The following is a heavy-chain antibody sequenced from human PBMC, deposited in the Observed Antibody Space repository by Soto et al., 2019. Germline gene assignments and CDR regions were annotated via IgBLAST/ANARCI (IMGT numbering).Heavy chain of an antibody. V-gene: IGHV1-18*04. J-gene: IGHJ5*02. CDR3: AIGGQKNVYTSIGP. CDR1: TEPCNNYG. Sequence: XSVKVPCKASTEPCNNYGISWVRQAPGQGLEWMGWISTYNGNTNTYHKKRFQGRFTMTSDSASNTAYMELRSLTPDDTAVYYCAIGGQKNVYTSIGPWGQGTLVTVSS. CDR2: ISTYNGNTNT. D-gene: IGHD1-1*01.